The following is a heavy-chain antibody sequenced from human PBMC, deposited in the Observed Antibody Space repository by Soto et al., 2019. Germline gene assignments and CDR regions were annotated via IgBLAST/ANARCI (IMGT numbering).Heavy chain of an antibody. Sequence: GSRRQCCAAAGFTFSGYARGWVRQAPGKGLEWVSAISGSGGSTYYADSVKGRFTISRDNSKNTLYLQMNSLRAEDTAVYYCAKDGVFGVVIIANWFDPWGQGTLVTVSS. J-gene: IGHJ5*02. CDR3: AKDGVFGVVIIANWFDP. D-gene: IGHD3-3*01. CDR2: ISGSGGST. CDR1: GFTFSGYA. V-gene: IGHV3-23*01.